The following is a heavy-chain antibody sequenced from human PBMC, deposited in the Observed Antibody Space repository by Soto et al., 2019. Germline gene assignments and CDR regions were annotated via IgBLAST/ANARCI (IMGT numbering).Heavy chain of an antibody. Sequence: AGGSLRLSCAASGFNFSSYAMTWVRQAPGKGLEWVSSISFSDGGTYYADSVKGRLTISRDNSKNTLFLQMNSLRVEDTAVYYCVKDDRILGRRYFDLWARGTLVTVSS. J-gene: IGHJ2*01. CDR2: ISFSDGGT. V-gene: IGHV3-23*01. CDR3: VKDDRILGRRYFDL. D-gene: IGHD2-15*01. CDR1: GFNFSSYA.